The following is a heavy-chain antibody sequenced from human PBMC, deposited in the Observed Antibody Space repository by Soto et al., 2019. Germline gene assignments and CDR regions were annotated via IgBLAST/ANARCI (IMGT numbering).Heavy chain of an antibody. Sequence: GGSLRLSCAASGFTFSSYGMHWVRQAPGKGLEWVAVISYDGSNKYYADSVKGRFTISRDNSKNTLYLQMNSLRAEDTAVYYCAKDKGYSYGMGPYYYYGMDVWGQGTTVTVSS. CDR3: AKDKGYSYGMGPYYYYGMDV. D-gene: IGHD5-18*01. V-gene: IGHV3-30*18. CDR2: ISYDGSNK. CDR1: GFTFSSYG. J-gene: IGHJ6*02.